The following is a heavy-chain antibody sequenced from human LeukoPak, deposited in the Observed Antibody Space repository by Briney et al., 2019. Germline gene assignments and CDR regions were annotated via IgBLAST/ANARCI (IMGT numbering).Heavy chain of an antibody. CDR2: ISYDGSNK. Sequence: GGTLRLSCAASGFTFSSYGMSWVRQAPGKGLEWVAVISYDGSNKYYADSVKGRFTISRDNSKNTLYLQMNSLRAEDTAVYYCAKDLGRHSTYYMDVWGKGTTVTVSS. D-gene: IGHD5/OR15-5a*01. CDR1: GFTFSSYG. CDR3: AKDLGRHSTYYMDV. V-gene: IGHV3-30*18. J-gene: IGHJ6*03.